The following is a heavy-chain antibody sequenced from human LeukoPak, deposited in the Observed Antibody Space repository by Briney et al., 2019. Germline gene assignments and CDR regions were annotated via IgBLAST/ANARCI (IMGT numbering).Heavy chain of an antibody. J-gene: IGHJ4*02. D-gene: IGHD3-22*01. Sequence: PSETLSLTCTVSGGSISSYYWSWIRQPPGKGLEWIGDIYYSGSTNYNPSLKSRVTILVDTSKNQFSLKLSSVTAADTAVYYCARGGDSSGHAPYYFDYWGQGTLVTVSS. V-gene: IGHV4-59*01. CDR1: GGSISSYY. CDR2: IYYSGST. CDR3: ARGGDSSGHAPYYFDY.